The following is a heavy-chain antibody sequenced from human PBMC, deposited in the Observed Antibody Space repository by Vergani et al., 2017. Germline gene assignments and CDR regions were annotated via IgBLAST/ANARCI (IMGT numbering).Heavy chain of an antibody. J-gene: IGHJ4*02. CDR2: IYYRGST. Sequence: QVQLQELGPGLVKPSQTLSLICTVPGGSISSGDYYWSWIRQPPGKGLERIGYIYYRGSTYYNPSLRSRVTISVDTSNNLISLKLNSVSAADTALYYCARHGGSGNFYHLFDSWGQGTLVTVSS. D-gene: IGHD3-10*01. CDR1: GGSISSGDYY. V-gene: IGHV4-30-4*08. CDR3: ARHGGSGNFYHLFDS.